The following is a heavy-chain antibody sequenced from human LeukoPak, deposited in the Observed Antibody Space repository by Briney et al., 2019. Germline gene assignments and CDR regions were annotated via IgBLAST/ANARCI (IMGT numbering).Heavy chain of an antibody. CDR1: GFTFSTYD. V-gene: IGHV3-48*01. J-gene: IGHJ3*02. CDR3: ARARYYYGSGSYYKSSDAFDI. D-gene: IGHD3-10*01. CDR2: IRSSIRSSSSSI. Sequence: GGSLRLSCAASGFTFSTYDMNWVRQAPGKGLEWVSYIRSSIRSSSSSIFYADSVKGRFTISRDSAKNSLYLQMNSLRAEDTAVYYCARARYYYGSGSYYKSSDAFDIWGQGTMVTVSS.